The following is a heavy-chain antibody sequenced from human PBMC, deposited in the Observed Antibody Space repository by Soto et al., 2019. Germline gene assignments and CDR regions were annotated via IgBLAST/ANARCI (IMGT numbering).Heavy chain of an antibody. CDR2: INPSGGST. Sequence: QVQLVQSGAEVKKPGASVKVSCKASGYTFTTYYMHWVRQAPGQGLEWMGIINPSGGSTSYAQKFQGRVTMTRDTSPSTVYMELSSLRSEDTALYYCARVYCSGGSCYGIASCGEGTLVIVSS. CDR3: ARVYCSGGSCYGIAS. J-gene: IGHJ4*02. D-gene: IGHD2-15*01. CDR1: GYTFTTYY. V-gene: IGHV1-46*01.